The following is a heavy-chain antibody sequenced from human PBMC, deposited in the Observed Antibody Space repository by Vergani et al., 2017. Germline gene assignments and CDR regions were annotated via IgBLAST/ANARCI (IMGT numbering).Heavy chain of an antibody. Sequence: QVQLQESGPGLVKPSQTLSLTCTVSGGSISSGDYYWSWIRQPPGKGLEWIGYTYYSGSTYSNPSLKSRVTISVDTSKNQFSLKLSSVTAADTAVYYCARVRRDDSSGYYYYYGMDVWGQGTTVTVSS. CDR1: GGSISSGDYY. CDR2: TYYSGST. D-gene: IGHD3-22*01. J-gene: IGHJ6*02. V-gene: IGHV4-30-4*01. CDR3: ARVRRDDSSGYYYYYGMDV.